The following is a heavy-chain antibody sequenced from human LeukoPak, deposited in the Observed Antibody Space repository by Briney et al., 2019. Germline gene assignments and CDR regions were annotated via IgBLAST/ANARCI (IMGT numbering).Heavy chain of an antibody. V-gene: IGHV7-4-1*02. D-gene: IGHD5-12*01. CDR2: INTNTGNP. J-gene: IGHJ3*02. CDR3: ARGPTIVATIGSAFDI. CDR1: GGTFSSYA. Sequence: ASVKVSCKASGGTFSSYAISWVRQAPGQGLEWMGWINTNTGNPTYAQGFTGRFVFSLDTSVSTAYLQISSLKAEDTAEYYCARGPTIVATIGSAFDIWGQGTMVTVSS.